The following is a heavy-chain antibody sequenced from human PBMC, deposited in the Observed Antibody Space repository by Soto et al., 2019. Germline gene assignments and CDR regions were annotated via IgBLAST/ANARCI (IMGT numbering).Heavy chain of an antibody. V-gene: IGHV2-5*02. J-gene: IGHJ4*02. CDR1: GFSLSTSGVG. D-gene: IGHD3-22*01. Sequence: SGPTLVNPTQTLTLTCTFSGFSLSTSGVGVGWIRQPPGKALEWLALIYWDDDKRYSPSLKSRLTITKDTSKSQVVLTMTNMDPVDTATYYCARSYGVYDSSVWFDYWGQGTLVTVSS. CDR3: ARSYGVYDSSVWFDY. CDR2: IYWDDDK.